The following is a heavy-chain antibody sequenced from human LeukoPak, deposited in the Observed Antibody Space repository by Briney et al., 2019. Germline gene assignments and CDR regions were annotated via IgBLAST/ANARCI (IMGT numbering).Heavy chain of an antibody. D-gene: IGHD3-10*01. V-gene: IGHV3-30*02. CDR1: GFSFSTAD. J-gene: IGHJ4*02. CDR3: AKDLFGSGSYEY. CDR2: LRSGGNDK. Sequence: GGSLRLSFEAPGFSFSTADIHWFRQAPGKGLEGVAFLRSGGNDKYYAGSVKGRFTISRDNSKNTLFLQMNSLRAEDTAVYYCAKDLFGSGSYEYWGQGTLVTVSS.